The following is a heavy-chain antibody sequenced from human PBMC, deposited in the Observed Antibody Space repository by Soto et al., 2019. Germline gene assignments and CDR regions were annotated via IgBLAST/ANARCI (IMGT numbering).Heavy chain of an antibody. V-gene: IGHV4-31*03. Sequence: SETLSLTCSVSGAALNSGNYYWSWIRHVPGKGLEWIGHIYVTGAVDYNPSLRDRTTISQDTSERQFSLNLRLVTEADTAVYYCARLRIATNNYKWFDPWGQGTLVTLPP. J-gene: IGHJ5*02. CDR3: ARLRIATNNYKWFDP. D-gene: IGHD2-21*01. CDR1: GAALNSGNYY. CDR2: IYVTGAV.